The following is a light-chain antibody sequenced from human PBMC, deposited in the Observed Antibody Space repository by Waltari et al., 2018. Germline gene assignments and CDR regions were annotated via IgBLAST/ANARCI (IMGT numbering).Light chain of an antibody. CDR3: QVWDSSSDHLVV. CDR2: DDG. J-gene: IGLJ2*01. CDR1: NIGRES. Sequence: SDVLTQPPSVSVAPGQTARITGGGNNIGRESVHWHQQKPGQAPGRVVYDDGDRPSGIPERCSGSNSGNTATLTINRVEAGDEADDYCQVWDSSSDHLVVFGGGTKLTVL. V-gene: IGLV3-21*02.